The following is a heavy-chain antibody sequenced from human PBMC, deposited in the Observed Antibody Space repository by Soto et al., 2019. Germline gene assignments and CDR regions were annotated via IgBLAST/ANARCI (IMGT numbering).Heavy chain of an antibody. CDR1: GFTFSSYG. J-gene: IGHJ4*02. CDR3: AKSVVYATDDY. D-gene: IGHD2-8*02. CDR2: ISYDGSNK. Sequence: GGSLRLSCAASGFTFSSYGMHWVRQAPGKGLEWVAVISYDGSNKYYADSVKGRFTISRDNSKNTLYLQMNSLRAEDTAVYDCAKSVVYATDDYWGQGTLVTVSS. V-gene: IGHV3-30*18.